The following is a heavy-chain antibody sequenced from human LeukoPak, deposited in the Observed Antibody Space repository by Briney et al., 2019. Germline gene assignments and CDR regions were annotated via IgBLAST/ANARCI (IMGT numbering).Heavy chain of an antibody. CDR1: GGSISSYY. D-gene: IGHD6-19*01. CDR2: IYTSGST. V-gene: IGHV4-4*07. J-gene: IGHJ5*02. Sequence: SSETLSLTCTVSGGSISSYYWSWIRQPAGKALEWIGRIYTSGSTNYNPSLKSRVTMSVDTSKNQFSLKLSSVTAADTAVYYCARAGYSSGWYAFVPWRQGTLVTVSS. CDR3: ARAGYSSGWYAFVP.